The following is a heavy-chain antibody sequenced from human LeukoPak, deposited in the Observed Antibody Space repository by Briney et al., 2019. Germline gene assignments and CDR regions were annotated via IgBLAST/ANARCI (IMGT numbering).Heavy chain of an antibody. CDR3: TTDSGSFDV. V-gene: IGHV3-15*01. J-gene: IGHJ3*01. CDR2: IKSKIDGEKT. CDR1: GFTFRDSW. D-gene: IGHD3-10*01. Sequence: PGRSLRLSCAASGFTFRDSWMTWVRQVPGKGLEGVGRIKSKIDGEKTEYAAPVEGRFTISRDDSKTTVYLQMSGLRTEDTALYYCTTDSGSFDVWGRGTMVTVSS.